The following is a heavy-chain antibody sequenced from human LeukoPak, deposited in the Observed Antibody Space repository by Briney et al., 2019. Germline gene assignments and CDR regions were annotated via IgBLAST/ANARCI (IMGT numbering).Heavy chain of an antibody. CDR1: GYTFTGYY. D-gene: IGHD3-22*01. CDR2: INPNSGGT. V-gene: IGHV1-2*02. J-gene: IGHJ3*02. CDR3: ARDLHYYDSSGYYLGAFDI. Sequence: ASVKVSCKASGYTFTGYYMHWVRQAPGQGLEWMGWINPNSGGTNYAQKFQGRVTMTRDTSISTAYMELSRLRSDDTAVYYCARDLHYYDSSGYYLGAFDIWGQGTMVTVSS.